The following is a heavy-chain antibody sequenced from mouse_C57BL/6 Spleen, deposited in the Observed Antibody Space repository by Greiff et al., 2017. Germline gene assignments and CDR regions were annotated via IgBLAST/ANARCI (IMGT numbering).Heavy chain of an antibody. CDR3: AREGRYYGSSEAWFAY. CDR2: IYPGDGDT. J-gene: IGHJ3*01. Sequence: VQLQESGPELVKPGASVKISCKASGYAFSSSWMNWVKQRPGKGLEWIGRIYPGDGDTNYNGKFKGKATLTADKSSSTAYMQLSSLTSEDSAVYFCAREGRYYGSSEAWFAYWGQGTLVTVSA. V-gene: IGHV1-82*01. CDR1: GYAFSSSW. D-gene: IGHD1-1*01.